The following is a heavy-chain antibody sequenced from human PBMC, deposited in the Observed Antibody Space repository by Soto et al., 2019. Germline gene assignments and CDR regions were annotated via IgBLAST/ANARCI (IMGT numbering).Heavy chain of an antibody. CDR3: ARRQQPYYYYGLDV. CDR1: GYAFTSYD. J-gene: IGHJ6*02. V-gene: IGHV1-8*01. Sequence: QVQLVQSGAEVKKPGASVKVSCKASGYAFTSYDINWVRQTTRQGLEWTGWIDPYSGNTGYAQRFQGRVTVTRNTSINTAYMELSSLSSEDTAVYYCARRQQPYYYYGLDVWGQGTTVTVSS. D-gene: IGHD6-13*01. CDR2: IDPYSGNT.